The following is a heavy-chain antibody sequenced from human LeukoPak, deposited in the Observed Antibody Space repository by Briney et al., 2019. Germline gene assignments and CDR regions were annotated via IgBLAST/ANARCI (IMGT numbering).Heavy chain of an antibody. CDR2: ISYDGSNK. CDR1: GFTFSSYG. D-gene: IGHD6-13*01. J-gene: IGHJ6*02. Sequence: GRSLRLSCAASGFTFSSYGMHWVRQAPGKGLEWVAVISYDGSNKYYADSVKGRFTISRDNSKNTLYLQMNSLRAEDTAVYYCAKGVRYSSSWYNYYYYGMDVWGQGTTVTVSS. CDR3: AKGVRYSSSWYNYYYYGMDV. V-gene: IGHV3-30*18.